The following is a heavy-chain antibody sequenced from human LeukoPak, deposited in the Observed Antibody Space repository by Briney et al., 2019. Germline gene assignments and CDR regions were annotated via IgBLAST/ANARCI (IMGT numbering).Heavy chain of an antibody. V-gene: IGHV3-33*03. CDR2: IWYDGSNK. J-gene: IGHJ4*02. CDR1: GFTFSSYG. Sequence: GGSLRLSCAASGFTFSSYGMHWVRQAPGKGLEWVAVIWYDGSNKYYADSVKGRFTISRDKSKNTLYLQMNSLRTDDTAIYYCAKGPNFGSWRAVHYWGQGSLVTVSS. D-gene: IGHD3-10*01. CDR3: AKGPNFGSWRAVHY.